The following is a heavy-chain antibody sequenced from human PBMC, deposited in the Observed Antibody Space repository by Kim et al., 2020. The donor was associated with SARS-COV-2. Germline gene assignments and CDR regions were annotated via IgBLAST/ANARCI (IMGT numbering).Heavy chain of an antibody. D-gene: IGHD3-10*01. V-gene: IGHV4-31*03. Sequence: SETLSLTCTVSGGSISSGGYYWSWIRQHPGKGLEWIGYIYYSGSTYYNPSLKSRVTISVDTSKNQFSLKLSSVTAADTAVYYCVRGVIITRGMDVWGQGTTVTVSS. J-gene: IGHJ6*02. CDR3: VRGVIITRGMDV. CDR2: IYYSGST. CDR1: GGSISSGGYY.